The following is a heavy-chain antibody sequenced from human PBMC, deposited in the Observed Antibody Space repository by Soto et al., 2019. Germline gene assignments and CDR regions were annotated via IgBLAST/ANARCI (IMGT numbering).Heavy chain of an antibody. J-gene: IGHJ4*02. CDR1: GFTFSNYG. V-gene: IGHV3-48*01. Sequence: EVQLVESGEGLVQPGGSLRLSCAASGFTFSNYGMNWVRQAPGKGLEWVSYTTSSGSTIYYADSVKGRFTISRDDAKNSLYLQMNSLTAEDTAVYYCARTAFMEWLFYFDYWGQGTLVTVSS. CDR3: ARTAFMEWLFYFDY. CDR2: TTSSGSTI. D-gene: IGHD3-3*02.